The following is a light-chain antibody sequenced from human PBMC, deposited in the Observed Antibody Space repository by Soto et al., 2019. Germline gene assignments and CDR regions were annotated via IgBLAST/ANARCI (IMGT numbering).Light chain of an antibody. CDR3: AAWDDSLSGVV. CDR2: GNT. V-gene: IGLV1-47*02. Sequence: QAVVNQPPSASGTPGQRVTISCSGSSSNIGGNYVFWYQQLPGTAPKLLIFGNTKRPSGVPDRFSGSKSGTSASLAISGLRSEDEADYYCAAWDDSLSGVVFGGWTKLTV. CDR1: SSNIGGNY. J-gene: IGLJ3*02.